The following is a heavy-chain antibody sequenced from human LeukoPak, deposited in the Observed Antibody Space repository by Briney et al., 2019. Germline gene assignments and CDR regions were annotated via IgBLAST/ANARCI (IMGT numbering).Heavy chain of an antibody. J-gene: IGHJ4*02. Sequence: SAKVSCKASGGTFSSYAISWVRQAPGQGLEWMGGIIPIFGTANYAQKFQGRVTITADESTSTAYMELSSLRSEDTAVYYCARSLGYCSSTSCVNFNFDYWGQGTLVTVSS. D-gene: IGHD2-2*01. CDR3: ARSLGYCSSTSCVNFNFDY. CDR2: IIPIFGTA. CDR1: GGTFSSYA. V-gene: IGHV1-69*01.